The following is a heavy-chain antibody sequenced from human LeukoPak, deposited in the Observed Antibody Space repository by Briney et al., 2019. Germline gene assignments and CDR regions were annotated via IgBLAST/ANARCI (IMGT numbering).Heavy chain of an antibody. V-gene: IGHV3-43*02. D-gene: IGHD6-19*01. CDR1: GFTFNYFV. J-gene: IGHJ4*02. CDR3: ASLAVAGTPFDY. Sequence: GGSLRLSCTASGFTFNYFVIQWVRQVPGKSLEWVALISEDGGTTDYASSVEGRFTISRDNAKNSLYLQMNSLRAEDTAVYYCASLAVAGTPFDYWGQGTLVTVSS. CDR2: ISEDGGTT.